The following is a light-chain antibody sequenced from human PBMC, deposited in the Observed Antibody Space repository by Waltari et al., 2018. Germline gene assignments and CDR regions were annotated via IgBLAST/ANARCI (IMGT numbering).Light chain of an antibody. CDR2: KTK. J-gene: IGLJ3*02. CDR3: SAWDHSLNGRV. Sequence: QSVLTQPPSASGTPGQRVTISCSGSSSNIGRDTVNWYQQRPGTAPKLLIHKTKERPSGVPDRFSGSKSGTSASLAISGLQSDDEADYYCSAWDHSLNGRVFGGGTKLTVL. V-gene: IGLV1-44*01. CDR1: SSNIGRDT.